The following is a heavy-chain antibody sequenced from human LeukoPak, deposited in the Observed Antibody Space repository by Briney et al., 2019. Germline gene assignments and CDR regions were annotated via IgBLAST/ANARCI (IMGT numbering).Heavy chain of an antibody. V-gene: IGHV4-4*02. CDR1: GGSISSSNW. Sequence: SETLSLTCAVSGGSISSSNWWSWVRQPPGKGLEWIGEIYHSGSTNYNPSLKSRVTISVDKSKNQFSLKLSSVTAADTAVYYCARGLDYYYYYGMDVWGQGTTVTVSS. CDR2: IYHSGST. J-gene: IGHJ6*02. CDR3: ARGLDYYYYYGMDV. D-gene: IGHD2-21*01.